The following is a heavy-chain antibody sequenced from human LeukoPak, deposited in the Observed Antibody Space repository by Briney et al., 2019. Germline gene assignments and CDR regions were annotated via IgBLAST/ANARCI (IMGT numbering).Heavy chain of an antibody. V-gene: IGHV4-30-4*01. Sequence: PSQTLSLTCTVSGGSISSGDYYWSWIRQPPGKGLEWIGYIYYSGSTYYNPSLKSRVAISIQTSKNQFSLKLTSVTAADTAVYYCAGDYGDLLTGIRFDTWGQGTLVTVSS. D-gene: IGHD4-17*01. CDR3: AGDYGDLLTGIRFDT. CDR1: GGSISSGDYY. CDR2: IYYSGST. J-gene: IGHJ5*02.